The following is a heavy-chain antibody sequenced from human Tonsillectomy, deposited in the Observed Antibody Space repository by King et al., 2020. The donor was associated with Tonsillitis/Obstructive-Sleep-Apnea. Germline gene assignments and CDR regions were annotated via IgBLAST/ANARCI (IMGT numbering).Heavy chain of an antibody. CDR3: ARYHCSSTSCPMGTFDY. CDR2: IIPIFGTA. J-gene: IGHJ4*02. CDR1: GGTFSSYA. D-gene: IGHD2-2*01. Sequence: VQLVQSGAEVKKPGSSVKVSCKASGGTFSSYAISWVRKAPGQGLDWWWGIIPIFGTANYVHEFQGRVTITADESTSTAYMELSSLGSEDTAVYYCARYHCSSTSCPMGTFDYWGQGTLVTVSS. V-gene: IGHV1-69*12.